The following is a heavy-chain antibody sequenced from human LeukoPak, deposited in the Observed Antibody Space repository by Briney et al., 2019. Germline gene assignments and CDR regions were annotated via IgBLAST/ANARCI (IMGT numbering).Heavy chain of an antibody. CDR2: ISGSGGST. CDR3: AKEELGYCSSTSCYGDFDY. D-gene: IGHD2-2*01. CDR1: GFTFSSYA. J-gene: IGHJ4*02. Sequence: GGSLRLSCAASGFTFSSYAMSWVRQAPGKGLEWVSAISGSGGSTYYADSVKGRFTISRDNSKNTLYLQMNSLRAEGTAVYYCAKEELGYCSSTSCYGDFDYWGQGTLVTVSS. V-gene: IGHV3-23*01.